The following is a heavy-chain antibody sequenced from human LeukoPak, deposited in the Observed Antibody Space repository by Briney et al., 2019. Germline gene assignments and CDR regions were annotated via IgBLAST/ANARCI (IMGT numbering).Heavy chain of an antibody. D-gene: IGHD5-12*01. CDR1: GDSISSRSYY. Sequence: SETLSLTCTVSGDSISSRSYYWGWIRQPPGKGLEWIRSIYYSGSTYYNPSLKSRVTISVDTSKNQFSLKLSSVTAADTAVYYCASFYSGYGSALWGRVYWGQGTLVTVSS. V-gene: IGHV4-39*07. CDR2: IYYSGST. J-gene: IGHJ4*02. CDR3: ASFYSGYGSALWGRVY.